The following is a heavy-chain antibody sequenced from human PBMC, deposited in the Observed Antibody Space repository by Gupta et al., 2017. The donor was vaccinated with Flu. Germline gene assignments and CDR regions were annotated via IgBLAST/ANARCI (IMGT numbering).Heavy chain of an antibody. CDR3: ARALRGGVWELRY. D-gene: IGHD1-26*01. Sequence: EVQLVESGGGLVQPGGSLRLSCAASGFTFSSYWMHWVRQAPGKGLVGVSRINSDGSSTSYADSVKGRFTISRDNAKNTLYLQMNSLRAEDTAVYYCARALRGGVWELRYWGQGTLVTVSS. CDR2: INSDGSST. CDR1: GFTFSSYW. J-gene: IGHJ4*02. V-gene: IGHV3-74*01.